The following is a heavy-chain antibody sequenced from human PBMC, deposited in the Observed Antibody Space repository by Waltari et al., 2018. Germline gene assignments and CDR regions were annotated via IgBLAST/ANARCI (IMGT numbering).Heavy chain of an antibody. J-gene: IGHJ5*02. D-gene: IGHD3-10*01. V-gene: IGHV4-31*03. CDR2: IYYSGST. Sequence: QVQLQESGPGLVKPSQTLSLTCTVSGGSISSGGYYWRWIRQHPGKGLEWIGYIYYSGSTYYNPSLKSRVTISVDTSKNQFSLKLSSVTAADTAVYYCARCYGSGSYPNWFDPWGQGTLVTVSS. CDR1: GGSISSGGYY. CDR3: ARCYGSGSYPNWFDP.